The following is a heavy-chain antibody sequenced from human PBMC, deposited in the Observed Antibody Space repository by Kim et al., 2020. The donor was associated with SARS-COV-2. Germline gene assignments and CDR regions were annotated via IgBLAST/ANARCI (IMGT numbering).Heavy chain of an antibody. V-gene: IGHV3-33*01. CDR3: VVQGGIAAAGPPEYFQH. D-gene: IGHD6-13*01. Sequence: GSLRLSCAASGFTFSSYGMHWVRQAPGKGLEWVAVIWYDGSNKYYADSVKGRFTISRDNSKNTLYLQMNSLRAEDTAVYYCVVQGGIAAAGPPEYFQHWGQGTLVTVSS. J-gene: IGHJ1*01. CDR1: GFTFSSYG. CDR2: IWYDGSNK.